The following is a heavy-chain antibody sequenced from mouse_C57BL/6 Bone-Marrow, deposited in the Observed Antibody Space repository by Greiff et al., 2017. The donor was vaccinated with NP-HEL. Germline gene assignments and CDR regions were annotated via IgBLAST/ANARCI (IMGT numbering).Heavy chain of an antibody. D-gene: IGHD1-1*02. CDR2: ISGGGGNT. V-gene: IGHV5-9*01. CDR1: GFTFSSYT. CDR3: ARRYGLAY. Sequence: EVKLMESGGGLVKPGGSLKLSCAASGFTFSSYTMSWVRQTPEKRLEWVATISGGGGNTYYPDSVKGRFTISRDNAKDTLYLQMSSLRSEDTALYYCARRYGLAYWGQGTLVTVSA. J-gene: IGHJ3*01.